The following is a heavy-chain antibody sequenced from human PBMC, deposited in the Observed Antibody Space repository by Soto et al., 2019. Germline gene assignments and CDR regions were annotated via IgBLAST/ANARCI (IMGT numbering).Heavy chain of an antibody. D-gene: IGHD2-15*01. CDR2: IYYSGST. V-gene: IGHV4-59*01. CDR1: GGSISSYY. CDR3: ASTIPGYCSGGSCAYFDY. Sequence: PSETLSLTCTVSGGSISSYYWSWIRQPPGKGLEWIGYIYYSGSTNYNPSLKSRVTISVDTSKNQFSLKLSSVTAADTAVYYCASTIPGYCSGGSCAYFDYRGQGTLVTVS. J-gene: IGHJ4*02.